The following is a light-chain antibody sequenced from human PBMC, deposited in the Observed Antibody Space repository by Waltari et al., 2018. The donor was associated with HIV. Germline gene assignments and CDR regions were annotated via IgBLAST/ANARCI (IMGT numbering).Light chain of an antibody. CDR1: QDIKSY. J-gene: IGKJ1*01. CDR3: QQYKSYPWT. CDR2: GAS. V-gene: IGKV1-16*01. Sequence: DIQMTQSPSTLAASVGDRVPLTCRASQDIKSYLAWFQQRPGKAPKSLIYGASSLPSGVPSRFSGSGSGTQFTLTINSLQPEDFATYYCQQYKSYPWTFGQGTKVEIK.